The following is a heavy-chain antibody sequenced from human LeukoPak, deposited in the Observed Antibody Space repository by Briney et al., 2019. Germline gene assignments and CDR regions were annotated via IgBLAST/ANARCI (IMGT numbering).Heavy chain of an antibody. CDR2: IIPIFGTA. CDR1: GGTFSSYA. CDR3: AREIVVVVAATRDYYYGMDV. J-gene: IGHJ6*02. Sequence: ASAKVSCKASGGTFSSYAISWVRQAPGQGLEWMGGIIPIFGTANYAQKFQGRVTITADESTSTAYMELSSLRSEDTAVYYCAREIVVVVAATRDYYYGMDVWGQGTTVTVSS. V-gene: IGHV1-69*13. D-gene: IGHD2-15*01.